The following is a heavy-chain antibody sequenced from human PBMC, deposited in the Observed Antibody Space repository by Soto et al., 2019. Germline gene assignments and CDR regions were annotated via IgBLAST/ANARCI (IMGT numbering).Heavy chain of an antibody. CDR3: AREGDYYDSSGYYYYYYGMDV. CDR1: GYTFTSYY. CDR2: INPSGGST. D-gene: IGHD3-22*01. Sequence: GASVKVSCKASGYTFTSYYMHWVRQAPGQGLEWMGIINPSGGSTSYAQKFQGRVTMTRDTSTSTVYMELSSLRSEDTAVYYCAREGDYYDSSGYYYYYYGMDVWGQGTTVTVSS. J-gene: IGHJ6*02. V-gene: IGHV1-46*01.